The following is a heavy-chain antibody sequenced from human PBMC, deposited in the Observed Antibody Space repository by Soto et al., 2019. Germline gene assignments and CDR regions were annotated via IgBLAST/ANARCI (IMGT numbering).Heavy chain of an antibody. CDR3: ARDRDPKYYYDSSGYYPGAFDI. J-gene: IGHJ3*02. Sequence: SQTLSLTCAISGDSVSSNSAAWNWIRQSPSRGLEWPGRTYYRSKWYNDYAVSVKSRITINPDTSKNQFSLQLNSVTPEDTAVYYCARDRDPKYYYDSSGYYPGAFDIWGQGTMVTVSS. CDR1: GDSVSSNSAA. CDR2: TYYRSKWYN. D-gene: IGHD3-22*01. V-gene: IGHV6-1*01.